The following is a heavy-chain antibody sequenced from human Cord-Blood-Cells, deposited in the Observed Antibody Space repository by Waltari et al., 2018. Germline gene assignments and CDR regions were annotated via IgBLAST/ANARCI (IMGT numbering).Heavy chain of an antibody. CDR3: ARGDYDSSGYYFDY. CDR1: GFTVSSNY. Sequence: EVQLVESGGGLIQPGGSLRLSCAASGFTVSSNYMSWVRQAPGKGVELGSVIYSGCNTYCADSVKGRFTISRDNSKNTLYLQMNSLRAEDTAVYYWARGDYDSSGYYFDYWGQGTLVTVSS. V-gene: IGHV3-53*01. CDR2: IYSGCNT. D-gene: IGHD3-22*01. J-gene: IGHJ4*02.